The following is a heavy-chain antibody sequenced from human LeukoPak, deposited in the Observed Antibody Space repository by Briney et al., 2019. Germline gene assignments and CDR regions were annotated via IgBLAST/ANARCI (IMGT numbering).Heavy chain of an antibody. Sequence: SGGSLRLSCTASGFTFSSYGMHWVRQAPGKRLEWVAFIRYDGSNKYYADSVKGRFTISRDNSKNTLYLQMNSLRAEDTAVYYCAKERSTMVRGGAPNWFDPWGQGTLVTVSS. J-gene: IGHJ5*02. CDR1: GFTFSSYG. CDR2: IRYDGSNK. CDR3: AKERSTMVRGGAPNWFDP. V-gene: IGHV3-30*02. D-gene: IGHD3-10*01.